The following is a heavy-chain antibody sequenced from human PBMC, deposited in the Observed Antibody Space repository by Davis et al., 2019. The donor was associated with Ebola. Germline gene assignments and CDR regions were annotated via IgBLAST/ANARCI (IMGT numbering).Heavy chain of an antibody. Sequence: ASVKVSCKASGYIFTSNDINWVRQATGQGLEWMGWMNPDSGNTGYAPKFQGRVTMTRNNSITTAYMELSSLSSEDTAVYYCARPIEKRCSPGCFDLWGRGTLVTVSS. CDR2: MNPDSGNT. CDR3: ARPIEKRCSPGCFDL. CDR1: GYIFTSND. J-gene: IGHJ2*01. D-gene: IGHD4/OR15-4a*01. V-gene: IGHV1-8*01.